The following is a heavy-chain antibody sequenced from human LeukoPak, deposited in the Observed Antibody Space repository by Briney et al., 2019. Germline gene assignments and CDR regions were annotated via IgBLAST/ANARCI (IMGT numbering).Heavy chain of an antibody. CDR1: GFTFSDYY. CDR2: ISSSGSTI. J-gene: IGHJ3*02. Sequence: GGSLRLSCAASGFTFSDYYMSWIRQAPGKGLEWVSYISSSGSTIYYADSVKGRFTISRDNAQNSLYLQMNSLRAEDTAVYYCAKVAYYYVSAFDIWGQGTMVTVSS. CDR3: AKVAYYYVSAFDI. D-gene: IGHD3-10*02. V-gene: IGHV3-11*01.